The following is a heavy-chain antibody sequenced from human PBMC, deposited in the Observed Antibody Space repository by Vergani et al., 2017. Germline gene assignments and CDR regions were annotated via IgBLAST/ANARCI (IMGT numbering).Heavy chain of an antibody. J-gene: IGHJ4*02. D-gene: IGHD6-13*01. Sequence: EVQLVESGGGLVQPGGSLRLSCAASGFTVSSNYMSWVRQAPGQGLEWVSVIYSGGSTYYADSVKGRFTISRDNFKNTLYLQMNSLRAEDTAVYYCAKRHSSSWYYFDYWGQGTLVTVSS. CDR3: AKRHSSSWYYFDY. V-gene: IGHV3-66*01. CDR2: IYSGGST. CDR1: GFTVSSNY.